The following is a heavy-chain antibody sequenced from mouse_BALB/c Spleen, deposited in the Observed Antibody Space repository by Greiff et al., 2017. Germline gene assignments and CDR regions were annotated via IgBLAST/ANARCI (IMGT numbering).Heavy chain of an antibody. CDR2: ISSGGST. CDR1: GFTFSSYA. J-gene: IGHJ3*01. CDR3: ARGDFEAWFAY. Sequence: EVMLVESGGVLVKPGGSLKLSCAASGFTFSSYAMSWVRQTPEKRLEWVASISSGGSTYYPDSVKGRFTISRDNARNILYLQMSSLRSEDTAMYYCARGDFEAWFAYWGQGTLVTVSA. V-gene: IGHV5-6-5*01.